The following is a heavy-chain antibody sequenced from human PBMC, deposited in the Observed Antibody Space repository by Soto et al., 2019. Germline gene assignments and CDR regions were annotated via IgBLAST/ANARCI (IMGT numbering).Heavy chain of an antibody. J-gene: IGHJ4*02. CDR3: ARVGEDYSNEAPVGMLRYYFDY. Sequence: GASVKVSCKASGYTFTSYGISWVRQAPGQRPERMGGIIPIHGTANYAQKFQGRVTITADESTSTAYMELSSLRSEDTAVYYCARVGEDYSNEAPVGMLRYYFDYWGQGTLVTVSS. CDR1: GYTFTSYG. D-gene: IGHD4-4*01. V-gene: IGHV1-69*13. CDR2: IIPIHGTA.